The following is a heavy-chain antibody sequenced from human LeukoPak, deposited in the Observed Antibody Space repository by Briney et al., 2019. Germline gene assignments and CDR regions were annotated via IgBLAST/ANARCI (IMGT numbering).Heavy chain of an antibody. CDR3: ARDLVSAGFDI. V-gene: IGHV7-4-1*02. J-gene: IGHJ3*02. D-gene: IGHD6-6*01. Sequence: ASVKVSCKPSGYIFTNNAVNWVRQAPGQGLDFMGWINTNTGNPTYAQGFTGRFVFSLDTSVSTAYLQISSLEAEDTAIYYCARDLVSAGFDIWGQGTMVTVSS. CDR1: GYIFTNNA. CDR2: INTNTGNP.